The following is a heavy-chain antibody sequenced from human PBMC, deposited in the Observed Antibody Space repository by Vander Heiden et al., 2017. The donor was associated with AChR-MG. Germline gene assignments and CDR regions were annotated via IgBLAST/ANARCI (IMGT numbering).Heavy chain of an antibody. J-gene: IGHJ5*02. CDR2: INPNSGGT. V-gene: IGHV1-2*02. Sequence: QVPLVQSGAEAKKPGASVTVSCKASGYTFTGYYIHWVRQAPGQGLEWMGRINPNSGGTNYAQKFQGRVTMTRDTSISTAYMELSRLRSDDTAVYFCARNGVAPDGNWFDPWGQGTLVTVSS. CDR3: ARNGVAPDGNWFDP. CDR1: GYTFTGYY. D-gene: IGHD5-12*01.